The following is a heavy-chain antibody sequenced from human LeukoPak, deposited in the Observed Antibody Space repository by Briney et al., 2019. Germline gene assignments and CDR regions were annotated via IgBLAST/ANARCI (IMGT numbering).Heavy chain of an antibody. Sequence: GGSLKLSCAASGFTFSGSAMHWVRQASGKGLEWVGRIRSKANSYATAYAASVNGRFTISRDDSKNTAYLQMNSLRAEDTAVYYCAKDHLIRGSYYPYYYYGMDVWGRGTTVTVSS. CDR1: GFTFSGSA. CDR2: IRSKANSYAT. J-gene: IGHJ6*02. CDR3: AKDHLIRGSYYPYYYYGMDV. V-gene: IGHV3-73*01. D-gene: IGHD1-26*01.